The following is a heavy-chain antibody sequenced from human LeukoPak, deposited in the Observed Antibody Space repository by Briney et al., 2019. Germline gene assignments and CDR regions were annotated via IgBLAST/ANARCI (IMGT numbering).Heavy chain of an antibody. CDR3: ARATTYYYGSGSYGAFDI. CDR2: IRTDNGRT. Sequence: ASVKVSCKASGYTFNNYAINWVRQAPGQGLEWMGWIRTDNGRTNYAQKFQGRVTLTTDTSTSTAYMELRSLRSEDTAVYYCARATTYYYGSGSYGAFDIWGQGTMVTVSS. J-gene: IGHJ3*02. CDR1: GYTFNNYA. D-gene: IGHD3-10*01. V-gene: IGHV1-18*01.